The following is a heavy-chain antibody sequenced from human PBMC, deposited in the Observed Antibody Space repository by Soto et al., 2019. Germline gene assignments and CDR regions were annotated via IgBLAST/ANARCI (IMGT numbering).Heavy chain of an antibody. J-gene: IGHJ6*03. V-gene: IGHV4-34*01. CDR1: GGSFRGYY. Sequence: SETLALTCAGYGGSFRGYYWGWVRQPPGKGLEWSGEINHSGSTNYNPSLKSRVTISVDTSKNQFSLKLSSVTAADTAVYYCARAGDYYYYYYMDVWGKGTTVTVSS. CDR3: ARAGDYYYYYYMDV. D-gene: IGHD4-17*01. CDR2: INHSGST.